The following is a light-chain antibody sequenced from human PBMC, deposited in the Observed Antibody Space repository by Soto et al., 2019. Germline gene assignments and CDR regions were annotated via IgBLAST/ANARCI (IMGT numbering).Light chain of an antibody. J-gene: IGKJ1*01. V-gene: IGKV3-20*01. Sequence: EIVLTQSPGTLSLSPGERATLSCRASQSVSSSYLAWYQQKPGQAPRLLIYGASSRATGIPDRFSGSGSVTDFTLTISRLAPEDFAVYYCQQDGSSWTFGQGTKGEIK. CDR1: QSVSSSY. CDR3: QQDGSSWT. CDR2: GAS.